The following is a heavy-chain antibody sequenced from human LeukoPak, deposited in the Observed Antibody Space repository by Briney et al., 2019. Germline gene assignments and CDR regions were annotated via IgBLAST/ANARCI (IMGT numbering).Heavy chain of an antibody. CDR3: ARGVFGESLES. J-gene: IGHJ4*02. Sequence: ASVTVSCKASGRTFTGYYVYWVRQAPGQGLEWMGWMNPNVGGANFPQKFQGRVTVTSDPAISAAYMELRRLRSDDTAVYYCARGVFGESLESWGQGTLVTVSS. CDR1: GRTFTGYY. D-gene: IGHD3-10*02. V-gene: IGHV1-2*02. CDR2: MNPNVGGA.